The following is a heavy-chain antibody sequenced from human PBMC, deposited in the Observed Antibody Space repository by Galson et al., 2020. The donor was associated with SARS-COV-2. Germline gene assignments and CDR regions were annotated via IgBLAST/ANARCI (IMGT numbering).Heavy chain of an antibody. V-gene: IGHV4-59*01. Sequence: ASETLSLTCTVSGGSIRRDYWSWIRQPPGKRPEWMGYIYFSGTTNYNPSLMSRVTISVDTSKNQFSLSLSSVYAADTAVYYCVRGGSYVRNWFDPWGQGTLVTVSS. D-gene: IGHD1-26*01. CDR2: IYFSGTT. CDR1: GGSIRRDY. J-gene: IGHJ5*02. CDR3: VRGGSYVRNWFDP.